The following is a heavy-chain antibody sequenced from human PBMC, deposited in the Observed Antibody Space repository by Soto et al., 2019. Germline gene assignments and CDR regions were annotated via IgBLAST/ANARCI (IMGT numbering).Heavy chain of an antibody. J-gene: IGHJ6*02. CDR2: IYYSGST. CDR1: GGSVSGVSYY. D-gene: IGHD1-26*01. CDR3: ARDALVGASRPYYYYSGMDV. V-gene: IGHV4-61*01. Sequence: SETLCLTCTVAGGSVSGVSYYWSWIQQPPGKGLEWIGYIYYSGSTNYNPSLKSRVTISVDTSKNQFSLKLSSVTAADTAVYYCARDALVGASRPYYYYSGMDVWGQGTTVTVSS.